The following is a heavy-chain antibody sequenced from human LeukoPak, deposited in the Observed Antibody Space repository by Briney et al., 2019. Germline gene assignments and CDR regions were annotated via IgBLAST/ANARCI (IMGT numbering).Heavy chain of an antibody. V-gene: IGHV4-39*01. Sequence: PSETLSLTCTVSGGSISSSSYYWGWIRQPPGKGLEWIGSIYYSGSTYYNPSLKSRVTISVDTSKNQFSLKLSSVTAADTAVYYCASLRRARGYYFDYWGQGTLVTVSS. CDR2: IYYSGST. CDR1: GGSISSSSYY. D-gene: IGHD1-26*01. J-gene: IGHJ4*02. CDR3: ASLRRARGYYFDY.